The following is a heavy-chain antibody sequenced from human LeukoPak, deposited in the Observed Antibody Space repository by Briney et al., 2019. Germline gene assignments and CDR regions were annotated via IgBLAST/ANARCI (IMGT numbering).Heavy chain of an antibody. CDR2: ISSSSSYI. D-gene: IGHD5-18*01. CDR3: ARDKDTAMPKYYFDY. CDR1: GFTFSSYS. Sequence: SGGSLRLSCAASGFTFSSYSVNWVRQAPGKGLEWVSSISSSSSYIYHADSVKGRFTISRDNAKNSLYLQMNSLRAEDTAVYYCARDKDTAMPKYYFDYWGQGTLVTVSS. J-gene: IGHJ4*02. V-gene: IGHV3-21*04.